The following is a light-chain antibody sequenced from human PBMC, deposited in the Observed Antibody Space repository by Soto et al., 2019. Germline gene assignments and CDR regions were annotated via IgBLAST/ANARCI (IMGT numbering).Light chain of an antibody. V-gene: IGLV2-14*01. Sequence: SVLTQPASVSGSPGQSITISCTGSSSDVGNYDYVSWYQQHPDKAPKLMIYEVTHWPSGVSNRFSGSKSGNMASLTISGLQAEYEADYYCCSYSSSTTFYVFGTGTKVTVL. CDR3: CSYSSSTTFYV. CDR2: EVT. CDR1: SSDVGNYDY. J-gene: IGLJ1*01.